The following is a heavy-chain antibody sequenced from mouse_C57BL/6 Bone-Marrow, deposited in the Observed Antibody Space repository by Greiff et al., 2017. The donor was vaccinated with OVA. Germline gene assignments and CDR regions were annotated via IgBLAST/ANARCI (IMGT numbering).Heavy chain of an antibody. D-gene: IGHD2-5*01. V-gene: IGHV5-17*01. CDR3: AGTYYSNYVWYFDV. CDR2: ISSGSSTI. CDR1: GFTFSDYG. J-gene: IGHJ1*03. Sequence: VQLKESGGGLMKPGGSLKLSCAASGFTFSDYGMHWVRQAPEKGLEWVAYISSGSSTIYYADTVKGRFTISRDNAKNTLFLQMTSLRSEDTAMDYCAGTYYSNYVWYFDVWGTGTTVTVSS.